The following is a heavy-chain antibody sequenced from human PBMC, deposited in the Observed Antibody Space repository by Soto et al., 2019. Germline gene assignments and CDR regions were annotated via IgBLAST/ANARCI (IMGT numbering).Heavy chain of an antibody. D-gene: IGHD3-9*01. V-gene: IGHV3-33*01. CDR2: IWYDGSNK. CDR1: GFTVSSYG. Sequence: GSLRLSCAASGFTVSSYGMHWVRQAPGKGLEWVAVIWYDGSNKYYGDSVKGRFTISRDNSKNTLYLQMNSLRAEDTAVYYCARAHGFANYDIFRSEYYYSGMDVWGQGTTVTVS. J-gene: IGHJ6*02. CDR3: ARAHGFANYDIFRSEYYYSGMDV.